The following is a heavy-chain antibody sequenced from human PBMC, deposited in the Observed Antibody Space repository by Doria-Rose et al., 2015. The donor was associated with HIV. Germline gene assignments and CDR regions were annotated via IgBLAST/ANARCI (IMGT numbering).Heavy chain of an antibody. CDR1: GVSLSSPGMG. CDR2: IYSDDER. D-gene: IGHD6-13*01. Sequence: QITLEESGPVLVKPTETLTLTCTVSGVSLSSPGMGVSWIRQPPGKALEWLAHIYSDDERSYITSLKSRLAISRGTSKSQVVPTMTDMDPVDTATYYCARIKSSRWYHKYYFDFWGQGTLVIVSA. J-gene: IGHJ4*02. V-gene: IGHV2-26*01. CDR3: ARIKSSRWYHKYYFDF.